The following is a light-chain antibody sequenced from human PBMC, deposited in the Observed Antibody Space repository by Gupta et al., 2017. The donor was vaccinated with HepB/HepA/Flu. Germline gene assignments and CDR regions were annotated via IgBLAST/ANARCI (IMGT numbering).Light chain of an antibody. J-gene: IGLJ2*01. CDR2: DVN. Sequence: QSALTQPRSVSGSPGQSVTISCTGTNSDVGGYNYVSWYQQHPGKVPKLMIYDVNKRPSGVPDRFAGSKSGNTASLTISGLQAEDEADYYCCSYAGTYGFLIFGGGTKLTVL. CDR3: CSYAGTYGFLI. V-gene: IGLV2-11*01. CDR1: NSDVGGYNY.